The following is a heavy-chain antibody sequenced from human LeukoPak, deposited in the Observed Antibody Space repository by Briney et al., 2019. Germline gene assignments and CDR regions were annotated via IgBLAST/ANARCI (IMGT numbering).Heavy chain of an antibody. J-gene: IGHJ4*02. V-gene: IGHV3-9*01. CDR3: AKGTATGYCSSTSCYAGHYFDY. CDR2: ISWNSGSI. D-gene: IGHD2-2*01. Sequence: GGSLRLSCAASGFTFDGYAMHWVRQAPGKGLEWVSGISWNSGSIGYADSVKGRFTISRDNAKNSLYLQMNSLRAEDTALYYCAKGTATGYCSSTSCYAGHYFDYWGQGTLVTVSS. CDR1: GFTFDGYA.